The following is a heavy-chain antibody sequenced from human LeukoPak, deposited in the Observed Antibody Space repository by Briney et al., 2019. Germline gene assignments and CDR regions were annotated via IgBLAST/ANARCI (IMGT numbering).Heavy chain of an antibody. D-gene: IGHD3-3*01. V-gene: IGHV1-2*06. Sequence: ASVKVSCKASGGTFSSYAISWVRQAPGQGLEWMGRINPNSGGTNYAQRFQGRVTMTRDTSISTAYMELSRLRSDDTAVYYCARGGYDFVYYYYGMDVWGQGTTVTVSS. CDR1: GGTFSSYA. J-gene: IGHJ6*02. CDR3: ARGGYDFVYYYYGMDV. CDR2: INPNSGGT.